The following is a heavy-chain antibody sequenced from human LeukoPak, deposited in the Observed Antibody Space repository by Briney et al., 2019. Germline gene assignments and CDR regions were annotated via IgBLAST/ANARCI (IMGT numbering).Heavy chain of an antibody. D-gene: IGHD4-17*01. Sequence: SVKVSCKASGGTFSSYAISWVRQAPGQGLEWMGGIIPIFGTANYAQKFQGRVTVTADESTSTAYMELSSLRSEDTAVYYCARGYGATPPYYYYYGMDVWGQGTTVTVSS. J-gene: IGHJ6*02. CDR2: IIPIFGTA. CDR1: GGTFSSYA. CDR3: ARGYGATPPYYYYYGMDV. V-gene: IGHV1-69*01.